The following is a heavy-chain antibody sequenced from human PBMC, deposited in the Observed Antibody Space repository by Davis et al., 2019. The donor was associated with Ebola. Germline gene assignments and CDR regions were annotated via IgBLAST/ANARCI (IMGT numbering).Heavy chain of an antibody. CDR2: IYYSGST. CDR1: GGSISSSSYY. Sequence: PSETLSLTCTVSGGSISSSSYYWGWIRQPPGKGLEWIGSIYYSGSTYYNPSLKSRVTISVDTSKNQFSLKLSSVTAAETAVYYCARDVGEHDYGDYAAVFEIWGQGTMVTVSS. CDR3: ARDVGEHDYGDYAAVFEI. V-gene: IGHV4-39*07. J-gene: IGHJ3*02. D-gene: IGHD4-17*01.